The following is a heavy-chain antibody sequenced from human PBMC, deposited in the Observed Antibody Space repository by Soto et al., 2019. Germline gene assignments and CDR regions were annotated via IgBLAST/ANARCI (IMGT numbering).Heavy chain of an antibody. D-gene: IGHD6-13*01. CDR1: SDSVSTSDW. Sequence: PSETLSLTCAVSSDSVSTSDWWSWVRQPPGKGLEWIGEIYHSGSTNYNPSHKRRITITVDKSRNQFSLELNSVTAADSAVYYCAISSWYSIDFWGQGALVTVSS. V-gene: IGHV4-4*02. CDR3: AISSWYSIDF. CDR2: IYHSGST. J-gene: IGHJ4*02.